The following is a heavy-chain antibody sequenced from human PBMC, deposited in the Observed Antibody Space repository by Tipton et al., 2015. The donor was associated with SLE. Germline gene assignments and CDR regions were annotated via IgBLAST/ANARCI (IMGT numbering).Heavy chain of an antibody. CDR2: ISYSGSA. CDR3: ARLPYCCGDRCGMDV. V-gene: IGHV4-38-2*02. D-gene: IGHD2-21*01. Sequence: TLSLTCTVSGYSISSGYYWGWVRQPPGKGLEWIGTISYSGSAYYNPSLKSRVTISVDTSKNKFSLKLSSATAADTAVYYCARLPYCCGDRCGMDVWGQGTTVTVSS. J-gene: IGHJ6*02. CDR1: GYSISSGYY.